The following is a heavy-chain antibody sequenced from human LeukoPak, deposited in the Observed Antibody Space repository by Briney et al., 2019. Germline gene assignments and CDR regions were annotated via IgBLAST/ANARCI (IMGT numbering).Heavy chain of an antibody. D-gene: IGHD1-26*01. CDR1: GFIFRAYS. J-gene: IGHJ4*02. Sequence: GGSLRLSCAVSGFIFRAYSMHWVRQAPGQGLEWVALISYDGTNKHYADSVKGRFIISRDNSKDTLYLQMNSLRTEDTALFYCAREGVGATGFDYWGQGTLVTVSS. CDR2: ISYDGTNK. V-gene: IGHV3-30*04. CDR3: AREGVGATGFDY.